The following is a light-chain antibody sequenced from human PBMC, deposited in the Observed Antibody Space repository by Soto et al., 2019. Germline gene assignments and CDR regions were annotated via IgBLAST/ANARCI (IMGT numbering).Light chain of an antibody. CDR3: QQYNNYLMYT. Sequence: DIQMTQFPPTLSASVGDRVTITCRASQSISSWLAWYQQKPGKAPKLLIYDASTLETGVPSRFSGSGSGTELTLTISSLQPDDFATYYCQQYNNYLMYTFGQGTKLEIK. CDR1: QSISSW. J-gene: IGKJ2*01. CDR2: DAS. V-gene: IGKV1-5*01.